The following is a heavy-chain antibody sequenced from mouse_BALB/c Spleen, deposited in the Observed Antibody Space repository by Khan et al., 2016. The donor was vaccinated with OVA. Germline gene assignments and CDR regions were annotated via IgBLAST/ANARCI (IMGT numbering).Heavy chain of an antibody. V-gene: IGHV1-4*01. Sequence: QVQLQQSGAEPARPGASVKMSCTASGYTFTSNTMHWVKQRPGQGLEWIGYINPRSGYTNYNQKFNDKATLTADKSSSTAYMQLSSLTSEDSAVYDCARRTTAYAMDDWGQGTSVTVSS. D-gene: IGHD1-2*01. CDR3: ARRTTAYAMDD. J-gene: IGHJ4*01. CDR2: INPRSGYT. CDR1: GYTFTSNT.